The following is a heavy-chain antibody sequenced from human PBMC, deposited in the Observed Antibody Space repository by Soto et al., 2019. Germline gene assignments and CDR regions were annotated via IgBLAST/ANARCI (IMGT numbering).Heavy chain of an antibody. CDR2: IIAYNGNT. V-gene: IGHV1-18*01. CDR3: ARDCSSTSCYQNYYYYGMDV. J-gene: IGHJ6*02. Sequence: ASVKVSCKASGYTFTSYGISWVRQAPGQGLERMGWIIAYNGNTNYAQKLQGRVTMTTDTSTSTAYLELRSLRSDDTAVYFCARDCSSTSCYQNYYYYGMDVWGQGTTVTVSS. CDR1: GYTFTSYG. D-gene: IGHD2-2*01.